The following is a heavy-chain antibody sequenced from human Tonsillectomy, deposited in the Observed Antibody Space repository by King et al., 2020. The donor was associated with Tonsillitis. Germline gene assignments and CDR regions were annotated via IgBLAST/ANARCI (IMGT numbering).Heavy chain of an antibody. J-gene: IGHJ3*02. Sequence: LQLQESGPGLVKPSETLSLTCSVSGDSIRSPTFYWGWVRQPPGKGLEWIGRIYYSGTTFSNASLKSRVTISVDTSKNRVSRKLSSVTGAATVVYFCARRRTDYDFWRADAFDMWGQGTLVTVSS. CDR1: GDSIRSPTFY. CDR3: ARRRTDYDFWRADAFDM. V-gene: IGHV4-39*01. D-gene: IGHD3-3*01. CDR2: IYYSGTT.